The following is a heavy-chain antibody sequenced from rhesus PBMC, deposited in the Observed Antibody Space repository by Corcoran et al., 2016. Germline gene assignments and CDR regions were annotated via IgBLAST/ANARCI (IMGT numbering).Heavy chain of an antibody. J-gene: IGHJ4*01. Sequence: QVQLVQSGAEVKKPGASVKPSCKASGYNFISYSINWVRQDPGQGPECMGWINPSNGNTGYAQKFQGRVTMTRDTSTSIAYMELSSLRSEDTAVYYCARRLRYFDYWGQGVLVTVSS. CDR2: INPSNGNT. CDR3: ARRLRYFDY. D-gene: IGHD3-9*01. V-gene: IGHV1-200*01. CDR1: GYNFISYS.